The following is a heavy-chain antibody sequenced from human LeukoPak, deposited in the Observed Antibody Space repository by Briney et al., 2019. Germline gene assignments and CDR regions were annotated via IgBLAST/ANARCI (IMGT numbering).Heavy chain of an antibody. CDR3: ARDGSGSYYGHFDY. D-gene: IGHD1-26*01. V-gene: IGHV1-46*01. J-gene: IGHJ4*02. CDR1: GYTFTSYY. CDR2: INPSDGTT. Sequence: GASVKVSCEASGYTFTSYYMHWVRQAPGQGLEWMGIINPSDGTTSHAQKFQGRVTMTRDTSTSTVHTELSSLRSEDTAVYYCARDGSGSYYGHFDYWGQGTLVTVSS.